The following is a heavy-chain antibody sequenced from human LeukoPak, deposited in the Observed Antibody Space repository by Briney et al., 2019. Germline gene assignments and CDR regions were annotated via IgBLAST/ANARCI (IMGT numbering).Heavy chain of an antibody. V-gene: IGHV4-4*08. CDR1: GGSFSGYY. CDR3: ARATGYYSQWWFDP. Sequence: SETLSLTCAVYGGSFSGYYWSWIRQPPGKGLEWIGRIYTSGSTNYNPSLKSRVTISVDTSKNQFSLKLSSVTAADTAVYYCARATGYYSQWWFDPWGQGTLVTVSS. CDR2: IYTSGST. J-gene: IGHJ5*02. D-gene: IGHD3-9*01.